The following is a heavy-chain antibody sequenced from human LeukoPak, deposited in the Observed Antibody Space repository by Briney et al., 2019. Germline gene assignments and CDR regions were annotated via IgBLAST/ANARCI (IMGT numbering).Heavy chain of an antibody. D-gene: IGHD2-8*01. Sequence: PGGSLRLSCAASGFTFSSYAMSWVRQAPGKGLEWVSAISGSGGSTYYADSVKGRFTISRDNSKNTLYLQMNSLRAEDTAAYFCARVYLERLTAGYFDHWGQGTQVTVSP. CDR3: ARVYLERLTAGYFDH. J-gene: IGHJ4*02. CDR1: GFTFSSYA. CDR2: ISGSGGST. V-gene: IGHV3-23*01.